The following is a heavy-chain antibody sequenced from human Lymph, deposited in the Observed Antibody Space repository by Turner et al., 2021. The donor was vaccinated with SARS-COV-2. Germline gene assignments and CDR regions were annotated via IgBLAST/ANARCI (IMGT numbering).Heavy chain of an antibody. CDR3: ARDIPTTADYFDY. J-gene: IGHJ4*02. D-gene: IGHD4-17*01. CDR1: GFTFSTSR. CDR2: ISSSSSYI. V-gene: IGHV3-21*01. Sequence: EVQLVEPGGGLVKPGGSLRLSCTASGFTFSTSRMNWVRQAPGKGLEWISAISSSSSYIYYADSVKGRFTISRDDAKNSLDLQMNSLRAEDTAVYYCARDIPTTADYFDYCGQGTLVTVSS.